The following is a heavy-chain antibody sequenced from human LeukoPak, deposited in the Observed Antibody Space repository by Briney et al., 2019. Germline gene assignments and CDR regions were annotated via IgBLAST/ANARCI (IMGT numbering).Heavy chain of an antibody. J-gene: IGHJ4*02. D-gene: IGHD6-13*01. CDR3: ARDPYSTPAKY. CDR2: INQDGSHR. CDR1: GITFSNYW. Sequence: GGSLRLSCAASGITFSNYWMSWVRQAPGKGLEWVANINQDGSHRNYVDSVKGRFTISRDNVKNSLYLQMDSLRVEGTAVYYCARDPYSTPAKYWGQGTLVTVSS. V-gene: IGHV3-7*01.